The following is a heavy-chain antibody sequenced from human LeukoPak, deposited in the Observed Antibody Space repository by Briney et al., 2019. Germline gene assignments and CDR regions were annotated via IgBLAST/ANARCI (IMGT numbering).Heavy chain of an antibody. D-gene: IGHD3-22*01. CDR2: IYYSGST. V-gene: IGHV4-39*07. CDR3: ARGTTYDSGTDYYFNY. J-gene: IGHJ4*02. Sequence: SETLSLTCTVSGGSISSSTHYWGWIRQPPGKGLEWIGSIYYSGSTYYSPSLESRVTISVDTSKNQFSLKLTSVTAADTAVYYCARGTTYDSGTDYYFNYWGQGALVTVSS. CDR1: GGSISSSTHY.